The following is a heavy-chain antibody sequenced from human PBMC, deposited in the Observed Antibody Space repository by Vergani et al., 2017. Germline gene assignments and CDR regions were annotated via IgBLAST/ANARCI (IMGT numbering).Heavy chain of an antibody. CDR2: LSSSSRYI. CDR1: GFSFTTYS. Sequence: EVQLVESGGSLVKPGGSLRLSCAASGFSFTTYSMNWVRQAPGKGLEWVSSLSSSSRYIYYADSVKGRFTVSRDNAKNSLYLQMNSLRAEDTAVYYCARVQGDYEDYYYYYMDVWGTGTTVTVSS. V-gene: IGHV3-21*01. CDR3: ARVQGDYEDYYYYYMDV. D-gene: IGHD4-17*01. J-gene: IGHJ6*03.